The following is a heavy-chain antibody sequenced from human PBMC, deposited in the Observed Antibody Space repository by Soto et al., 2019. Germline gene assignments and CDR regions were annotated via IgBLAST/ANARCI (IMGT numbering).Heavy chain of an antibody. CDR1: GYTFSTYG. J-gene: IGHJ4*02. V-gene: IGHV1-18*01. D-gene: IGHD1-1*01. CDR2: ISVHNGYT. CDR3: ARLEHNFGPHDY. Sequence: QVQLAQSGAEVKKPGASVTVSFKASGYTFSTYGISWVRQAPGQGLEWVGWISVHNGYTKYATELQGRVTVTTDPSTSTAYMELRSLRSDDSAVYYCARLEHNFGPHDYWGQGTLVTVTS.